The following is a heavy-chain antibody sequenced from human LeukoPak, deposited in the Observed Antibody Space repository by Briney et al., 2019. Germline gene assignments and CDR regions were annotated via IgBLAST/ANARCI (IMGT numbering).Heavy chain of an antibody. D-gene: IGHD1-20*01. CDR1: GDSICSNGAA. J-gene: IGHJ5*02. CDR2: TYYTSKWYN. V-gene: IGHV6-1*01. Sequence: SQTLSLTCAISGDSICSNGAAWNWIRQSPSRGLEWLGRTYYTSKWYNDYAESVRSRITINPDTSRNQFSLQLNSVTPEDTAVYYCARVSITGIFTILWFDPWGQGTLDTVSS. CDR3: ARVSITGIFTILWFDP.